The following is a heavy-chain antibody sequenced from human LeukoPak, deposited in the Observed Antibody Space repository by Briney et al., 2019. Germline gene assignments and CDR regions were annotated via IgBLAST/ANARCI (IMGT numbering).Heavy chain of an antibody. CDR3: ARAEEGYYDSSGYWSSYYYYYMDV. V-gene: IGHV3-21*01. Sequence: GGSLRLSCAASGFTLSSYSMNWVRQAPGKGLEWVSSISSSSSYRYYADSVKGRFTISRDNAKNSLYLQMNSLRAEDTAVYYCARAEEGYYDSSGYWSSYYYYYMDVWGKGTTVTISS. J-gene: IGHJ6*03. CDR2: ISSSSSYR. D-gene: IGHD3-22*01. CDR1: GFTLSSYS.